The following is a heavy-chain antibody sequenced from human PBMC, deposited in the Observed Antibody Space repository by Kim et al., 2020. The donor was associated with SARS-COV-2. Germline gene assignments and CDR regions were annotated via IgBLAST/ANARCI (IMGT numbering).Heavy chain of an antibody. CDR2: ISSSSSYI. V-gene: IGHV3-21*01. D-gene: IGHD3-3*01. CDR3: ARDRGNDFWSGFNLGDYYYYGMDV. J-gene: IGHJ6*02. CDR1: GFTFSSYS. Sequence: GGSLRLSCAASGFTFSSYSMNWVRQAPGKGLEWVSSISSSSSYIYYADSVKGRFTISRDNAKNSLYLQMNSLRAEDTAVYYCARDRGNDFWSGFNLGDYYYYGMDVWGQGTTVTVSS.